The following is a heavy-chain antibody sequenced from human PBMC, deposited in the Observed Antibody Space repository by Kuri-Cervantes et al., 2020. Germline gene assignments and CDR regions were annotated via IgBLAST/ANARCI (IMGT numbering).Heavy chain of an antibody. J-gene: IGHJ4*02. D-gene: IGHD6-19*01. V-gene: IGHV1-2*02. CDR1: GYTFTGYY. CDR3: ARLIGAVAGL. CDR2: INPNSGGT. Sequence: ASVKVSCKASGYTFTGYYLHWVRQAPGQGLEGMGWINPNSGGTNYPQNFQGRVTMTRDTSISTVYMELTSLRSDDTAVYYCARLIGAVAGLWGQGTLVTVSS.